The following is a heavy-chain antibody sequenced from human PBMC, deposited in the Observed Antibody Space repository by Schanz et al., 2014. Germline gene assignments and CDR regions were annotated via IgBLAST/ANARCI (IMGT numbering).Heavy chain of an antibody. CDR1: GFTFSSYG. J-gene: IGHJ3*02. CDR2: IWYDGSNK. D-gene: IGHD2-21*01. V-gene: IGHV3-33*01. CDR3: ARDGYSVVVISPTESFDI. Sequence: QVQLVESGGGVVQPGRSLRLSCAASGFTFSSYGMHWVRQAPGKGLEWVAVIWYDGSNKYYADSVKGRFTISRDNSKNMLFLQMNSVIAEDTAVYYCARDGYSVVVISPTESFDIWGQGTMVTVSP.